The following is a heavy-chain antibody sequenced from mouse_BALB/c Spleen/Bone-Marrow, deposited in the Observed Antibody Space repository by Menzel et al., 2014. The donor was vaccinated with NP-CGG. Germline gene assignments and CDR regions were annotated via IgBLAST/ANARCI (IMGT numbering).Heavy chain of an antibody. J-gene: IGHJ1*01. CDR2: INPDSSTI. D-gene: IGHD1-1*01. CDR3: ARLNYYGNLFV. CDR1: GFGFSRYW. Sequence: EVKVEESGGGLVQPGVSLKLSCAASGFGFSRYWMSWVRQAPGKGLEWIGEINPDSSTINYTPSLKDKFIISRDNAKNTLYLQMSKVRSEDTALYYCARLNYYGNLFVWGAATTFTVSS. V-gene: IGHV4-1*02.